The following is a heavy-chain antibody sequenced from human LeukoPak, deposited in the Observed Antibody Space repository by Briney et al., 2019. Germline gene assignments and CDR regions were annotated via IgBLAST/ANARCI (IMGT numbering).Heavy chain of an antibody. CDR2: IKQDGTEK. V-gene: IGHV3-7*01. Sequence: GGSLRLSCTASGFTFGDYAMSWVRQAPGQGLEWVANIKQDGTEKYNVDSVKGRFTISRDSAENSLFLQMNSLKVEDTAVYYCARDLGGFDRSYFYHYMDVWGKGTTVIVSS. D-gene: IGHD3-9*01. J-gene: IGHJ6*03. CDR3: ARDLGGFDRSYFYHYMDV. CDR1: GFTFGDYA.